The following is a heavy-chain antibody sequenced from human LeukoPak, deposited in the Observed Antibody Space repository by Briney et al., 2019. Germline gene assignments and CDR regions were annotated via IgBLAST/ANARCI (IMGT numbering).Heavy chain of an antibody. Sequence: SETLSLTCAVSSGSMSSYYWSWIRQPAGKGLEWIGRIYTTGSTNYNPSLKSRVTISLDTSKNQFSLKLSAVTAADTAVYYCVRDLGVTLPFDYWGQGALVTVSS. CDR1: SGSMSSYY. CDR3: VRDLGVTLPFDY. CDR2: IYTTGST. D-gene: IGHD3-10*01. J-gene: IGHJ4*02. V-gene: IGHV4-4*07.